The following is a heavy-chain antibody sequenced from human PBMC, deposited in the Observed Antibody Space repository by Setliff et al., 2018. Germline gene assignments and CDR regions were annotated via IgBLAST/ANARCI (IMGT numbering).Heavy chain of an antibody. CDR3: AKDRVNDGIWEFDS. V-gene: IGHV3-23*01. D-gene: IGHD1-20*01. Sequence: LRLSCAASGFTFSNYAMSWVRQAPGKGLEWVSAISGSGGSTYYADSVKGRFTISRDNSKNTLYLQMNSLRAEDTATYYCAKDRVNDGIWEFDSWGQGLLVTVSS. J-gene: IGHJ4*02. CDR2: ISGSGGST. CDR1: GFTFSNYA.